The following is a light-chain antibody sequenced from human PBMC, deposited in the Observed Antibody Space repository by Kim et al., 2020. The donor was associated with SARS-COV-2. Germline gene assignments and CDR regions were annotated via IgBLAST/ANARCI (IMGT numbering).Light chain of an antibody. CDR1: NFGNKH. V-gene: IGLV3-1*01. Sequence: VSPRNTSRITCSGDNFGNKHACWYQQTPGQSPLLVIHQDNKRPSGIPERFSGSNSGNTATLTISGTQAMDEADYYCQTWDSSTAVFGGGTQLTVL. CDR2: QDN. CDR3: QTWDSSTAV. J-gene: IGLJ2*01.